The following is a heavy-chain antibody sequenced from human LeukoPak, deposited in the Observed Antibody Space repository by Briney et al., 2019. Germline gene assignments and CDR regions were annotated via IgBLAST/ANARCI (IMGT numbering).Heavy chain of an antibody. V-gene: IGHV1-2*02. Sequence: ASVKVSCKASRYTFTGYYIHWVRQAPGQGLEWMGGLNPDTGSTNYAQKFQARVIMTRDTSINTAYMELRRLRYDDTAMYFCARESFSGSGGLNWFAPWGQGTLVTVSA. CDR3: ARESFSGSGGLNWFAP. CDR1: RYTFTGYY. CDR2: LNPDTGST. D-gene: IGHD3-10*01. J-gene: IGHJ5*02.